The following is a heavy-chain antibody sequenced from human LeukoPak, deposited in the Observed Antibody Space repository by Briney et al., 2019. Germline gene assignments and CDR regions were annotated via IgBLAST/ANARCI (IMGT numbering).Heavy chain of an antibody. V-gene: IGHV5-51*01. J-gene: IGHJ1*01. D-gene: IGHD6-19*01. CDR2: IYPGDSDT. CDR1: GYSFTSYW. CDR3: ARPLRPPGYSSGWYFQR. Sequence: GESLKISCKGSGYSFTSYWIGWVRQMPGKGLEWMGIIYPGDSDTRYSPSFQGQVTISADKSISTAYLQWSSLKASDTAMYYCARPLRPPGYSSGWYFQRWGQGTLVTVSS.